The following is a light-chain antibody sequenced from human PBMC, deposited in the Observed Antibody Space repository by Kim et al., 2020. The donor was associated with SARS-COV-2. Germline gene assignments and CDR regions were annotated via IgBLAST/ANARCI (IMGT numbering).Light chain of an antibody. J-gene: IGKJ2*01. CDR1: QGISSW. CDR3: QQANSFPYT. Sequence: SASVGDSVPITCRASQGISSWLAWYQRKPGKAPKLLIYAASSLQSGVPSRFSGSGSGTDFTLTISSLQPEDFATYYCQQANSFPYTFGQGTKLEI. V-gene: IGKV1D-12*01. CDR2: AAS.